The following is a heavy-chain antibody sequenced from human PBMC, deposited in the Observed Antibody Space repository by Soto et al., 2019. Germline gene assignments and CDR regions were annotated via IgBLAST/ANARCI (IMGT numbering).Heavy chain of an antibody. CDR2: ILYDGSKK. Sequence: QVQLVESGGGVVQPGRSLRLSCAASGFTFSSYGMHWVRQAPGKVLEWVAVILYDGSKKYYADSVKGRFTISRDNSKNTLYLQMSSLRAEDTALYYCVKDGSSGWPYFDDMDVWGQGTTVTVSS. J-gene: IGHJ6*02. CDR1: GFTFSSYG. V-gene: IGHV3-30*18. CDR3: VKDGSSGWPYFDDMDV. D-gene: IGHD6-19*01.